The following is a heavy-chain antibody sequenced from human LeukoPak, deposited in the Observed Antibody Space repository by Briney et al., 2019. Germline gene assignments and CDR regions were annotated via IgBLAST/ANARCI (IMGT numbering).Heavy chain of an antibody. Sequence: SETLSLTCTVSGGSLRSYYWSWIRHPPAKGLEWIGYIYYSGSTNYNPSLKSRVSISVDTSKNQFSLKLSSVTAADTAVYYCGRTGSTVTMLYPFDHWGQGTLVTVSS. CDR3: GRTGSTVTMLYPFDH. V-gene: IGHV4-59*01. CDR2: IYYSGST. D-gene: IGHD4-17*01. J-gene: IGHJ4*02. CDR1: GGSLRSYY.